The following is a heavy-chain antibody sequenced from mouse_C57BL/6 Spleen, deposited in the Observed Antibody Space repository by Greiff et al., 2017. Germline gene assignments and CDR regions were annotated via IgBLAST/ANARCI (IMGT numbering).Heavy chain of an antibody. CDR3: ARSSYYYGSSAWFAY. CDR1: GYTFTSYG. V-gene: IGHV1-81*01. CDR2: IYPRSGNT. D-gene: IGHD1-1*01. Sequence: QVQLQQSGAELARPGASVKLSCKASGYTFTSYGISWVKQRTGQGLEWIGEIYPRSGNTYYNEKFKGKATLTADKSSSTAYMELRSLTSEDSAVYFCARSSYYYGSSAWFAYWGQGTLVTVSA. J-gene: IGHJ3*01.